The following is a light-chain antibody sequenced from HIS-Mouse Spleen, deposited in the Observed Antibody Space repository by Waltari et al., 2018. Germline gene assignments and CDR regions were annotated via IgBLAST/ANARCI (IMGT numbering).Light chain of an antibody. Sequence: SYELTQPPSVSVSPGQTARITCSGHALPKKYAYWYQQKSGQATVLVIYEDSKRPSGIPERFSGSSSGTMATLTISGAQVEDEADYYCYSTDSSGNHRVFGGGTKLTVL. CDR2: EDS. V-gene: IGLV3-10*01. CDR3: YSTDSSGNHRV. J-gene: IGLJ2*01. CDR1: ALPKKY.